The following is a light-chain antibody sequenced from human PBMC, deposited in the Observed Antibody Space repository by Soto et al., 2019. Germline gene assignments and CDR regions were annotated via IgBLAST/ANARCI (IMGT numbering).Light chain of an antibody. Sequence: QSALTQPPSVSGSPGQSVTISCSGSSSDVGSHKSVSWYKQAPGTSPKLIIFEVNNRPSGVPDRFSESKSGNTASLTISGLQPEDEADYYCSAYIASITSHVFGTGTKFTVL. V-gene: IGLV2-18*02. CDR1: SSDVGSHKS. J-gene: IGLJ1*01. CDR2: EVN. CDR3: SAYIASITSHV.